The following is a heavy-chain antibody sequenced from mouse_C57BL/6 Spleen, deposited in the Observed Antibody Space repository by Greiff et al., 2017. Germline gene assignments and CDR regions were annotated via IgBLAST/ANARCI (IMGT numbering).Heavy chain of an antibody. J-gene: IGHJ4*01. CDR1: GYTFTDYD. CDR3: TSGGNYRYDAMDY. D-gene: IGHD2-1*01. V-gene: IGHV1-15*01. Sequence: VQLQQSGAELVRPGASVTLSCTASGYTFTDYDMHWVTPTPVHGLEWIGAIDPDTGGTAYNQKFKGKAILTADKASSTAYMELRSLTSEDSAVDYCTSGGNYRYDAMDYWGQGTSVTVSS. CDR2: IDPDTGGT.